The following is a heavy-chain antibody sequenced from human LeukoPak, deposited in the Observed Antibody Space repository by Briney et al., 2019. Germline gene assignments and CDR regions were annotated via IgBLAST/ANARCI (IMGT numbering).Heavy chain of an antibody. CDR3: ARDLSPRDGYAD. J-gene: IGHJ4*02. CDR2: IIPIFGTA. D-gene: IGHD5-24*01. V-gene: IGHV1-69*06. CDR1: GGTFSSYA. Sequence: GASVKVSCKASGGTFSSYAISWVRQAPGQGLEWMGGIIPIFGTANYAQKFQGRVTITADKSTSTAYMELSSLRSEDTAVYYCARDLSPRDGYADWGQGTLVTVSS.